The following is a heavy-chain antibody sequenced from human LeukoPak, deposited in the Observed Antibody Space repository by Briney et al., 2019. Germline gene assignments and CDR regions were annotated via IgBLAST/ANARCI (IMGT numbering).Heavy chain of an antibody. CDR1: GFTFSSYV. J-gene: IGHJ6*02. Sequence: GGSLRLSCAASGFTFSSYVMHWVRHAPGKGLVWVSHINSDGSNTNYADYVKGRFTISRDNAKNTLYLQLNSLRAEDTAVYYCAREVGHYYGMDVWGQGTTVTVSS. D-gene: IGHD2-15*01. V-gene: IGHV3-74*01. CDR2: INSDGSNT. CDR3: AREVGHYYGMDV.